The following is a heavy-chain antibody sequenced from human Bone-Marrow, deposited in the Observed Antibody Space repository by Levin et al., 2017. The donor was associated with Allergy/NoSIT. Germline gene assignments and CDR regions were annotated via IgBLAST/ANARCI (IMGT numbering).Heavy chain of an antibody. CDR2: IYPGDSDT. Sequence: GGSLRLSCKGSGYSFTSYWIGWVRQMPGKGLEWMGIIYPGDSDTRYSPSFQGQVTISADKSISTAYLQWSSLKASDTAMYYCARLSRFLEWFDSVRGDAFDIWGQGTMVTVSS. CDR3: ARLSRFLEWFDSVRGDAFDI. D-gene: IGHD3-3*01. CDR1: GYSFTSYW. J-gene: IGHJ3*02. V-gene: IGHV5-51*01.